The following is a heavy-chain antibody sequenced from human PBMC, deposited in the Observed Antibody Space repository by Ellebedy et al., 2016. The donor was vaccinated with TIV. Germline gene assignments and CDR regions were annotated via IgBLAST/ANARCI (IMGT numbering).Heavy chain of an antibody. CDR1: GFTFSSYA. CDR2: ISGSGGST. CDR3: AKGINYYYYYGMDV. Sequence: GGSLRLXXAASGFTFSSYAMSWVRQAPGKGLEWVSAISGSGGSTYYADSVKGRFTISRDNSKNTLYLQMNSLRAEDTAVYYCAKGINYYYYYGMDVWGQGTTVTVSS. J-gene: IGHJ6*02. V-gene: IGHV3-23*01.